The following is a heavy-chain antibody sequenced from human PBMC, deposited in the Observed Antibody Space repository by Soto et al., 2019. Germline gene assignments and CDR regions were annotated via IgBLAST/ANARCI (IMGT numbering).Heavy chain of an antibody. Sequence: PGGPLRLSCAASGFTFSSYWMSWVRQAPGKGLEWVANIKQDGSEKYYVDSVKGRFTISRDNAKNSLYLQMNSLRAEDTAVYYCARDRSSSWYSAYYYYGMDVWGQGTTVTVSS. CDR2: IKQDGSEK. V-gene: IGHV3-7*03. CDR3: ARDRSSSWYSAYYYYGMDV. J-gene: IGHJ6*02. CDR1: GFTFSSYW. D-gene: IGHD6-13*01.